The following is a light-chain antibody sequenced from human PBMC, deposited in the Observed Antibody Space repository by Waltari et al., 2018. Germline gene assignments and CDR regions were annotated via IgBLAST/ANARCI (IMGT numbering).Light chain of an antibody. CDR3: QCYDSSLSGSV. V-gene: IGLV1-40*01. Sequence: QSVLTQPPSVSGAPGPRVTISCTGSSSNIGAGYDVHWYQQVPGTAPKPLIYGNTNRPSGVPDRFSGSKSGTSASLAITGLQAEDEADYYCQCYDSSLSGSVFGGGTKLTVL. CDR2: GNT. J-gene: IGLJ3*02. CDR1: SSNIGAGYD.